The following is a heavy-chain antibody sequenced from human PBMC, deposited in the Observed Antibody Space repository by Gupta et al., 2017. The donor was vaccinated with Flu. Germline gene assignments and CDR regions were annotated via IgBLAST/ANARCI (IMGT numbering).Heavy chain of an antibody. J-gene: IGHJ5*02. CDR1: GQL. Sequence: GQLMHWGRQWPGQGLGWVARIRFDGTATSYADSGRGRFTISRDNVKNTLYLQMNSVSPEDTALYYCAREVVNNRLDPWGQGALVTVAS. CDR2: IRFDGTAT. V-gene: IGHV3-74*01. CDR3: AREVVNNRLDP. D-gene: IGHD2-15*01.